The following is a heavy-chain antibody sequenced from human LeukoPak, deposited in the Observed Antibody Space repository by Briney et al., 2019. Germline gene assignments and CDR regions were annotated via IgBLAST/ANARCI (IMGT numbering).Heavy chain of an antibody. CDR1: GYTFTGYY. J-gene: IGHJ6*03. CDR3: ARYCSGGSCYSGYYHIDV. Sequence: ASVKVSCKASGYTFTGYYMHWVRQAPGQGLEWMGRINPNSGGTNYAQKFQGRVTMTRDTSISTAYMELSRLRSDDTAVYYCARYCSGGSCYSGYYHIDVWGKGTTVTVSS. V-gene: IGHV1-2*06. CDR2: INPNSGGT. D-gene: IGHD2-15*01.